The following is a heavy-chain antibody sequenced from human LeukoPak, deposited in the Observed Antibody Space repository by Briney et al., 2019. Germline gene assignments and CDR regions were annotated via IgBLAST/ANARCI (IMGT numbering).Heavy chain of an antibody. J-gene: IGHJ4*02. CDR1: GYTFTGYY. Sequence: ASVKVSCKASGYTFTGYYMHWVRQAPGQGLEWMGWINPNSGGTNYAQKFQGWVTMTRDTSISTAYMELSRLRSDDTAVYYCARGRYNWNDPKSNNFGYWGQGTLVTVSS. D-gene: IGHD1-1*01. V-gene: IGHV1-2*04. CDR2: INPNSGGT. CDR3: ARGRYNWNDPKSNNFGY.